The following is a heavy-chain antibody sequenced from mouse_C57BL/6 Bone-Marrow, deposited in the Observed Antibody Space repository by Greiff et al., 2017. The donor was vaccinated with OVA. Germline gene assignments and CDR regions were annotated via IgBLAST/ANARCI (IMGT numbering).Heavy chain of an antibody. D-gene: IGHD1-1*01. CDR3: ARRGNYYGSSGYWYFDV. V-gene: IGHV1-47*01. Sequence: QVHVKQSGAELVKPGASVKMSCKASGYTFTTYPIEWMKQNHGKSLEWIGNFHPYNDDTKYNEKFKGKATLTVEKSSSTVYLELSRLTSDDSAVYYCARRGNYYGSSGYWYFDVWGTGTTVTVSS. CDR2: FHPYNDDT. J-gene: IGHJ1*03. CDR1: GYTFTTYP.